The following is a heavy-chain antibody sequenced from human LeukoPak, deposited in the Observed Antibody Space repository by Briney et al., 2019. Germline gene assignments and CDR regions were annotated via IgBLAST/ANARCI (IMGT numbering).Heavy chain of an antibody. D-gene: IGHD1-26*01. CDR1: GFTFSSYA. CDR3: ARYSGSYYYPPAWDL. V-gene: IGHV3-23*01. Sequence: GGSLRLSCAASGFTFSSYAMSWVRQAPGKGLEWVSAISGSGGSTYYADSVKGRFTISRDNSKNTLYLRMNSLRAEDTAVYYCARYSGSYYYPPAWDLWGQGTLVTVSS. CDR2: ISGSGGST. J-gene: IGHJ4*02.